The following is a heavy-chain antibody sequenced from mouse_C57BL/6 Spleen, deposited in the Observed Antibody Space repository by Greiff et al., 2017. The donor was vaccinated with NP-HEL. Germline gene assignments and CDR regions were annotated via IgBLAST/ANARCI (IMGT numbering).Heavy chain of an antibody. CDR2: ISSGSSTI. Sequence: EVHLVESGGGLVKPGGSLKLSCAASGFTFSDYGMHWVRQAPEKGLEWVAYISSGSSTIYYADTVKGRFTISRDNAKNTLFLQMTSLRSEDTAMYYCARPGYDGYSAWFAYWGQGTLVTVSA. CDR1: GFTFSDYG. J-gene: IGHJ3*01. V-gene: IGHV5-17*01. CDR3: ARPGYDGYSAWFAY. D-gene: IGHD2-3*01.